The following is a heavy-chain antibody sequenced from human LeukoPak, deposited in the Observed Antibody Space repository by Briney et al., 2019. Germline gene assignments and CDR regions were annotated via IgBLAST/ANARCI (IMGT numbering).Heavy chain of an antibody. Sequence: GGSLRLSCAASGFAFSTYWIHWVRQAPGKGLVWVSSINRDGSRTYYADSVEGRFTISRDNAKNTLYLQMNSLRADDTAVFYCARDEGSEVPSIRGFDFWGQGTLVTVSS. V-gene: IGHV3-74*01. J-gene: IGHJ4*02. CDR1: GFAFSTYW. D-gene: IGHD3-3*02. CDR2: INRDGSRT. CDR3: ARDEGSEVPSIRGFDF.